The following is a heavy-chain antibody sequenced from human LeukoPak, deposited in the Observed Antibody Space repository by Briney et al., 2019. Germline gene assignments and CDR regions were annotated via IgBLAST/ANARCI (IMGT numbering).Heavy chain of an antibody. Sequence: GGSLRLSCAASGFTFSSYGMHWVRQAPGKGLEWVAVISYDGSNKYYADSVKGRFTISRDNSKNTLYLQMNSLRAEDTAVYYCAKDPYYDSSGYYLGYFDYWGQGTLVTVSS. J-gene: IGHJ4*02. CDR1: GFTFSSYG. V-gene: IGHV3-30*18. D-gene: IGHD3-22*01. CDR2: ISYDGSNK. CDR3: AKDPYYDSSGYYLGYFDY.